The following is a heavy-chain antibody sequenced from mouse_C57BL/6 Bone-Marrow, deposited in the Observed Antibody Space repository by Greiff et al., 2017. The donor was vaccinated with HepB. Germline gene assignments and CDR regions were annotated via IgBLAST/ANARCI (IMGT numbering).Heavy chain of an antibody. CDR3: ARIYAMDY. Sequence: QVQLQQSGPELVKPGASVKISCKASGYAFSSSWMNWVKQRPGKGLEWIGRTYPGDGDTNYNGKFKGKATLTADKSSSTAYMQLSSLTSEDSAVYFCARIYAMDYWGQGTSVTVSS. J-gene: IGHJ4*01. V-gene: IGHV1-82*01. CDR1: GYAFSSSW. CDR2: TYPGDGDT.